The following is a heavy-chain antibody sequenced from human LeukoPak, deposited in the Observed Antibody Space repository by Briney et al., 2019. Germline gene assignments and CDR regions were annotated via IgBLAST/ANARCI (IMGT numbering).Heavy chain of an antibody. J-gene: IGHJ6*03. CDR2: INPSGGST. D-gene: IGHD3-10*01. CDR3: ARGPRITLVRGGQWYYYMDV. CDR1: GYTFTSNY. Sequence: ASVKVSCKASGYTFTSNYINWVRQAPGPGLEWMGLINPSGGSTNYAQKCQGRLTMTRDTSTSTVYMELSSLRSEDTAVYYCARGPRITLVRGGQWYYYMDVWGKGTTVTISS. V-gene: IGHV1-46*01.